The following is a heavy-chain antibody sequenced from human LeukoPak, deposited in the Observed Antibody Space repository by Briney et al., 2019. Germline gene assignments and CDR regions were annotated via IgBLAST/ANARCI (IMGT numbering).Heavy chain of an antibody. D-gene: IGHD5-12*01. CDR2: IRYDGSNK. J-gene: IGHJ4*02. Sequence: GGSLRLSCAASGFTFSSYGMHWVRQAPGKGLEWVAFIRYDGSNKYHADSVKGRFTISRDNSKNTLYLQMNGLRAEDTAVYYCANGGGIVATYWGQGTLVTVSS. V-gene: IGHV3-30*02. CDR3: ANGGGIVATY. CDR1: GFTFSSYG.